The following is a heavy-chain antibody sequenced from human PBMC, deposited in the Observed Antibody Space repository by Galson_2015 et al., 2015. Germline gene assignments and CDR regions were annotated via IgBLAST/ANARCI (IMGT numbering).Heavy chain of an antibody. CDR3: ARETGKTSALWEPGPDYYYYGMDV. CDR1: GDSVSSNSAA. CDR2: TYYRSKWYN. Sequence: CAISGDSVSSNSAAWNWIRQSPSRGLEWLGRTYYRSKWYNDYAVSVKSRITINPETSKNQFSLQLNSVTPEDTAVYYCARETGKTSALWEPGPDYYYYGMDVWGQGTTFTVSS. J-gene: IGHJ6*02. V-gene: IGHV6-1*01. D-gene: IGHD1-14*01.